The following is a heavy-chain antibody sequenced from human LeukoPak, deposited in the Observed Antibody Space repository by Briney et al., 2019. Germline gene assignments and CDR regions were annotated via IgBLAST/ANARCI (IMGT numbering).Heavy chain of an antibody. V-gene: IGHV4-38-2*01. CDR1: GYSISSGYY. CDR2: IYHSGST. Sequence: PSETLSLTCAVSGYSISSGYYWVWIRQPPGKGLEWTGTIYHSGSTYYNPSLKSRVTISVVTTKNQFSLKLSSVTAADTAVYYCARSIAVVGTFYFDYWGQGTLVTVSS. D-gene: IGHD6-19*01. J-gene: IGHJ4*02. CDR3: ARSIAVVGTFYFDY.